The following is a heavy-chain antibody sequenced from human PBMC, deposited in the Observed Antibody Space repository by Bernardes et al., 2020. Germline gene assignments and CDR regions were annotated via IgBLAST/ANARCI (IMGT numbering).Heavy chain of an antibody. CDR1: GGSFSGYY. V-gene: IGHV4-34*01. Sequence: SETLSLTCAVYGGSFSGYYWSWIRQPPGKGLEWIGEINHSGSTNYNPSLKSRVTISVDTSKNQFSLKLSSVTAADTAVYYCARVVPAAMAPRGYSYGYVDYWGQGTLVTVSS. J-gene: IGHJ4*02. CDR3: ARVVPAAMAPRGYSYGYVDY. D-gene: IGHD2-2*01. CDR2: INHSGST.